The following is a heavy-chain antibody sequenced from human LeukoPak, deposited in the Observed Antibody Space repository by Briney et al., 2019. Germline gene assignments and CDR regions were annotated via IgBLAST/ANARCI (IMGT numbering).Heavy chain of an antibody. Sequence: TGGSLRLSCAASGFTVSSNYMSWVRQAPGKGLEWVSVIYSGGSTYYADSVKGRFTISRHNSKNTLYLQMNSLRAEDTAVYYCARVGISYYYGMDVWGQGTTVTVSS. J-gene: IGHJ6*02. V-gene: IGHV3-53*04. CDR2: IYSGGST. D-gene: IGHD1-26*01. CDR3: ARVGISYYYGMDV. CDR1: GFTVSSNY.